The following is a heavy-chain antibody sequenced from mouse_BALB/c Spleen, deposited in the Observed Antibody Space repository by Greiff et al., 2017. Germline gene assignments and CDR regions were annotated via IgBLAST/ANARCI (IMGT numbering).Heavy chain of an antibody. CDR1: GFTFSSFG. V-gene: IGHV5-17*02. CDR3: AKGYYGSSTYWYFDV. Sequence: DVMLVESGGGLVQPGGSRKLSCAASGFTFSSFGMHWVRQAPEKGLEWVAYISSGSSTIYYADTVKGRFTISRDNPKNTLFLQMTSLRSEDTAMYYCAKGYYGSSTYWYFDVWGAGTTVTVSS. D-gene: IGHD1-1*01. J-gene: IGHJ1*01. CDR2: ISSGSSTI.